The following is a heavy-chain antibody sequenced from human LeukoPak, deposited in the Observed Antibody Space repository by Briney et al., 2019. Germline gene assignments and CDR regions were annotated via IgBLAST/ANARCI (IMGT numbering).Heavy chain of an antibody. D-gene: IGHD5-12*01. CDR3: ASTPYSGYDWGFYYYYMDV. Sequence: SETLSLTCTVSGGSISSGSYCWSWIRQPAEKGLEWIGRIYTSGSTNYNHSLKSRVTISVDTSKNQFSLKLSSVTAADTAVYYCASTPYSGYDWGFYYYYMDVWGKGTTVTISS. V-gene: IGHV4-61*02. CDR1: GGSISSGSYC. J-gene: IGHJ6*03. CDR2: IYTSGST.